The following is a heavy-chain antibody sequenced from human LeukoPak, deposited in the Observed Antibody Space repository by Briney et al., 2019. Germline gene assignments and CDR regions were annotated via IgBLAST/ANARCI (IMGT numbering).Heavy chain of an antibody. J-gene: IGHJ5*02. CDR3: ARRDYYGSGRGFDP. CDR1: GFTFSDFY. CDR2: ITSAGST. D-gene: IGHD3-10*01. Sequence: PGGSLRLSCAASGFTFSDFYMTWIRQAPGKGLEWISYITSAGSTYYAGSVKGRFTISRDNAKTSLFLQMNNLGAEDTAVYYCARRDYYGSGRGFDPWGQGTLVTVSS. V-gene: IGHV3-11*04.